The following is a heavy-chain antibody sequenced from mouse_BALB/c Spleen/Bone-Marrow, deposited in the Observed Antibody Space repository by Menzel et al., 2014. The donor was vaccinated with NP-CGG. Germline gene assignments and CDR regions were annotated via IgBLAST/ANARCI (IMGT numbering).Heavy chain of an antibody. V-gene: IGHV2-6-5*01. CDR1: GFSLTDYG. CDR2: LWGGGTT. J-gene: IGHJ3*01. CDR3: ARHWDYDYGFAY. D-gene: IGHD2-4*01. Sequence: QVQLQQSGPGLVAPSQSLSITCTVSGFSLTDYGVSWIRQPPGKGLEWLGVLWGGGTTYYNSTLKSRLSISRDNSKGQVFLKMNSLQTDDTAIYYCARHWDYDYGFAYCGQGTLVTVSA.